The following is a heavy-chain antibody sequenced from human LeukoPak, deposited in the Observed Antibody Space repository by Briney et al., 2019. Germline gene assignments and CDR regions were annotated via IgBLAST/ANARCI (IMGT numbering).Heavy chain of an antibody. J-gene: IGHJ5*02. V-gene: IGHV4-59*08. CDR3: ARQGGLTNWFDP. Sequence: SETLSLTCTVSGVSISSYYWSWIRQPPGKGLEWIGYIYYSGSTKYNPSLKSRVTISVDTSKNQFSLKLSSVTAADTAVYYCARQGGLTNWFDPWGQGTLVTVSS. D-gene: IGHD3-16*01. CDR1: GVSISSYY. CDR2: IYYSGST.